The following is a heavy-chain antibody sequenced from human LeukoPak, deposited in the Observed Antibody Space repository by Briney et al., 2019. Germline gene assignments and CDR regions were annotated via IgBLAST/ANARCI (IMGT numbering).Heavy chain of an antibody. V-gene: IGHV1-69*04. Sequence: SVKVSCKASGGTFRSYAISWVRRAPGQGLEWMGRIIPILGIANYAQKFQGRVTITADKSTSTAYMELSSLRSEDTAVYYCARETYSSSTPRKNWFDPWGQGTLVTVSS. CDR1: GGTFRSYA. D-gene: IGHD6-6*01. J-gene: IGHJ5*02. CDR3: ARETYSSSTPRKNWFDP. CDR2: IIPILGIA.